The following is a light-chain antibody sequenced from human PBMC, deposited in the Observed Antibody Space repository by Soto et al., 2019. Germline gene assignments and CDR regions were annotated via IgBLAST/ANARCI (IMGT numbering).Light chain of an antibody. CDR2: GAS. CDR1: HSVSSSY. V-gene: IGKV3-20*01. J-gene: IGKJ2*01. Sequence: EIVLTQSRRTLSLSPVERATLSCRASHSVSSSYLAWYQQKTGQAPRLXIYGASSRATGIPDRFSRIGSGTDFNLTITTLEPEDSAVYVCQQYASSTYTFGQGTKVDIK. CDR3: QQYASSTYT.